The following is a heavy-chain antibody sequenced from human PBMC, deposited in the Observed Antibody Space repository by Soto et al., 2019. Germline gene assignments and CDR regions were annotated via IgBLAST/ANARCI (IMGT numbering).Heavy chain of an antibody. V-gene: IGHV3-23*01. CDR2: ISGSGGAT. CDR1: GFTFSSYA. D-gene: IGHD2-2*01. CDR3: ARTLTSSHVHFDY. J-gene: IGHJ4*02. Sequence: GEFLRLSYAASGFTFSSYAMSWVRQAPGKGMDWVSTISGSGGATYYADSVKGRFALSRDNSKNTLYLQMNSLRAEDTAVYYCARTLTSSHVHFDYWGEGTLVTVST.